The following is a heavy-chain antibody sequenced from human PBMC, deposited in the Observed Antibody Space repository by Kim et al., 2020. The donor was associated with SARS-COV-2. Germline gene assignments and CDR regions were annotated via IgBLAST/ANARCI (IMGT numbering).Heavy chain of an antibody. D-gene: IGHD5-18*01. Sequence: GGSLRLSCAASGFTFSSYGMHWVRQAPGKGLEWVAVIWYDGSNKYYADSVKGRFTISRDNSKNTLYLQMNSLRAEDTAVYYCARDGGYSYGIYYYYYGMDVWGQGTTVTVSS. CDR1: GFTFSSYG. J-gene: IGHJ6*02. V-gene: IGHV3-33*01. CDR3: ARDGGYSYGIYYYYYGMDV. CDR2: IWYDGSNK.